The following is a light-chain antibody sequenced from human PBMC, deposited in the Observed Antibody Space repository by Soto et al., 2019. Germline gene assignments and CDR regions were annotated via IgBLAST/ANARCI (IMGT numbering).Light chain of an antibody. CDR1: QSVSNS. Sequence: VVFTQSPSTLSLSPGERATLSCRASQSVSNSLAWYQQKPGQAPRLLIYDASNRAPGIPARFSGSGSGTDFTLTISSLEPEDFAVYYCQQRSNWPLTFGGGTKVDIK. CDR2: DAS. V-gene: IGKV3-11*01. CDR3: QQRSNWPLT. J-gene: IGKJ4*01.